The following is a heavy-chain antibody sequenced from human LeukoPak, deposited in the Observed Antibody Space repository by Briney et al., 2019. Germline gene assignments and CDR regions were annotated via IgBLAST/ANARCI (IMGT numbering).Heavy chain of an antibody. CDR3: ARHRAAGYPYFDY. D-gene: IGHD6-13*01. J-gene: IGHJ4*02. V-gene: IGHV4-59*08. CDR1: GGSISSYY. Sequence: SETLSLTCTVSGGSISSYYWSWIRQPPGKGLEWIGYIYYSGSTNYNPSLKSRVTISVDTSKNQFSLKLSSVTAADTAVYYCARHRAAGYPYFDYWGQGTLVTVSS. CDR2: IYYSGST.